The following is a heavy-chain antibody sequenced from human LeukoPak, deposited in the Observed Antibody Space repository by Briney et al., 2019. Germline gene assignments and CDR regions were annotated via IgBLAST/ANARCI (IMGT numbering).Heavy chain of an antibody. CDR3: ARDPSSGWSDTFY. CDR1: GFTFTTYW. CDR2: IKQDGTEK. J-gene: IGHJ4*02. D-gene: IGHD6-19*01. V-gene: IGHV3-7*01. Sequence: PGESLRLSCAASGFTFTTYWLGWVRQPPGKGLEWVANIKQDGTEKYFVDSVKGRFTISRDNAKNSLYLQMNSLRAEDTAVYYCARDPSSGWSDTFYWGQGTLVTVSS.